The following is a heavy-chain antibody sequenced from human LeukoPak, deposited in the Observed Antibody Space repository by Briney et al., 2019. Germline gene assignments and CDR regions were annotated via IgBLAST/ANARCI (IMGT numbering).Heavy chain of an antibody. J-gene: IGHJ4*02. D-gene: IGHD2-15*01. CDR3: ARGNVAVSRDY. CDR2: IDYSGGSS. V-gene: IGHV3-23*01. Sequence: PGGSLRLSCTVSGFTLSSYEMSWIRQAPGKGLEWVSSIDYSGGSSYYADSVKGRFTISRDDSKNTLYLQLNSLRAEDTAVYYCARGNVAVSRDYWGQGTLATVSS. CDR1: GFTLSSYE.